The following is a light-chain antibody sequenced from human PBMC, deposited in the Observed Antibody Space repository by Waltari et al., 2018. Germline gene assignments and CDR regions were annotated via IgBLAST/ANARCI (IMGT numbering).Light chain of an antibody. J-gene: IGKJ4*01. V-gene: IGKV4-1*01. CDR1: ESVLYSSNNKNH. Sequence: EIVMTQSPESLAVSLGERATINCKSSESVLYSSNNKNHLAWYQQKPGQPPKLLLYWASTRKSGVPDRFSGSGSETDLTLTVTSLQAEDVAVYYCQQYYSTPLTFGGGTKVEIK. CDR3: QQYYSTPLT. CDR2: WAS.